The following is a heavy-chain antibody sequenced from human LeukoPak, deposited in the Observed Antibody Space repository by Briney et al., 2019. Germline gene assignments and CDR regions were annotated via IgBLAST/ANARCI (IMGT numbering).Heavy chain of an antibody. V-gene: IGHV3-23*01. D-gene: IGHD2-2*01. Sequence: GGSLRLSCAASGFTFRSYAMIWVRQAPGKGLEWVSGISGSGGSPYYADSVKGRFTISRDNSKNTLYLQMNSLRAEDTAVYYCAKGSRWDCSSTTCYPYHWFDPWGQGTLVTGSS. J-gene: IGHJ5*02. CDR3: AKGSRWDCSSTTCYPYHWFDP. CDR1: GFTFRSYA. CDR2: ISGSGGSP.